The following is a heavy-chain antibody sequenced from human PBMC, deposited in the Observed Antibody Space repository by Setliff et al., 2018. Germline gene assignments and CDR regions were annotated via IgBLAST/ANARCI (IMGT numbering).Heavy chain of an antibody. J-gene: IGHJ4*02. CDR1: GFTFSSYW. Sequence: GSLRLSCVASGFTFSSYWMSWIRQPPGKGLEWIGYIYYSGSTNYNPSLKSRVTISVDTSKNQFSLKLSSVTAADTAVYYCARTGTYRYFDSWGQGTLVTVSS. CDR2: IYYSGST. V-gene: IGHV4-59*01. D-gene: IGHD1-1*01. CDR3: ARTGTYRYFDS.